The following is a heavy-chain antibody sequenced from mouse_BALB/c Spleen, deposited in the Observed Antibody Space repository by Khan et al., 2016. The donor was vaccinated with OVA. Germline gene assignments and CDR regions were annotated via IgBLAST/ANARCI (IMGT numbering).Heavy chain of an antibody. CDR2: IWAGGGT. J-gene: IGHJ2*01. CDR1: GFSLTSYG. CDR3: ARLEDN. V-gene: IGHV2-9*02. Sequence: VQLQESGPGLVAPSQSLSVTCTVSGFSLTSYGVHWVSQPPGQGLEWLGVIWAGGGTNYYSAILSRLSIIKDNTQTQAFFIMISLHTYDTAMYYCARLEDNWGQGTTLTVSS.